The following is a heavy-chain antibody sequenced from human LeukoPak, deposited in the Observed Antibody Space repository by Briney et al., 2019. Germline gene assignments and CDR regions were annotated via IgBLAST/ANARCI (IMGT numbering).Heavy chain of an antibody. Sequence: SETLSLTCTVSGGSISSYYWSWIRQPPGKGLEWIGYIYYSGSTNYNPSPKSRVTISVDTSKNQFSLKLSSVTAADTAVYYCARSRGSGRSEDYFDYWGQGTLVTVSS. J-gene: IGHJ4*02. CDR1: GGSISSYY. CDR3: ARSRGSGRSEDYFDY. V-gene: IGHV4-59*01. D-gene: IGHD6-19*01. CDR2: IYYSGST.